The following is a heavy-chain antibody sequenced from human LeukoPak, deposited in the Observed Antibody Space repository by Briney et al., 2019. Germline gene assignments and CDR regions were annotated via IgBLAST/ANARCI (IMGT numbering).Heavy chain of an antibody. D-gene: IGHD4-17*01. CDR2: INPNSGGT. J-gene: IGHJ6*02. CDR1: GYIFTGYY. CDR3: ARVWMTTVVSAYYYGMDV. V-gene: IGHV1-2*02. Sequence: ASVKVSCKASGYIFTGYYIHWVRQAPGQGLEWMGWINPNSGGTNYAQKFQGRVTVTRDTSISTAYMELSRLRSDDTAVYYCARVWMTTVVSAYYYGMDVWGQGTTVTVSS.